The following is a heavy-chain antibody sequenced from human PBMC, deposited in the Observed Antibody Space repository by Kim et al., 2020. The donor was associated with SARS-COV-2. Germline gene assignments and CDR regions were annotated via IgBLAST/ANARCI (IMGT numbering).Heavy chain of an antibody. CDR3: ARKAAAGNNWFDP. D-gene: IGHD6-13*01. Sequence: SETLSLTCTVSGGSISSGGYYWSWIRQHPGKGLEWIGYIYYSGSTYYNPSLKSRVTISVDTSKNQFSLKLSSVTAADTAVYYCARKAAAGNNWFDPCGQGTLVTVSS. V-gene: IGHV4-31*03. CDR1: GGSISSGGYY. J-gene: IGHJ5*02. CDR2: IYYSGST.